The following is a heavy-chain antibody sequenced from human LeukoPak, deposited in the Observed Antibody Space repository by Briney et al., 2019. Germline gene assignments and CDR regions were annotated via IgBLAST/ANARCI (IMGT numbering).Heavy chain of an antibody. CDR2: IIPILGIA. CDR1: GGTFSSYA. Sequence: SVKVSCKASGGTFSSYAISWVRQAPGQGLEWMGRIIPILGIANYAQKFQGRVTITADKSTSTAYMELSSLRSEDTAVYYCARGDWNDDATFDYWGQGTLVTVSS. J-gene: IGHJ4*02. V-gene: IGHV1-69*04. D-gene: IGHD1-1*01. CDR3: ARGDWNDDATFDY.